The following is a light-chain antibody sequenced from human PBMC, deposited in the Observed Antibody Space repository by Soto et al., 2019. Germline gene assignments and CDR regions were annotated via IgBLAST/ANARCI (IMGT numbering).Light chain of an antibody. V-gene: IGKV3-11*01. Sequence: EIVLTQSPATLSLSPGERATLSCRASQSVKSYLAWYQQKPGQAPRLLIYDASNRATDIPARFSGSGSGTDFTLTISSLEPEDFAVYSCQQRSNWPITFGQGTRLENK. CDR3: QQRSNWPIT. J-gene: IGKJ5*01. CDR2: DAS. CDR1: QSVKSY.